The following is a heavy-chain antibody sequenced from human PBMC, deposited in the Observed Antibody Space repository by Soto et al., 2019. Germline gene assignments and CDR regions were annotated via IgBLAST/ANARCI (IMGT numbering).Heavy chain of an antibody. Sequence: VESLKISCKGAGYSFTSYWIGWVRQMPGKGLEWMGIIYPGDSDTRYSPSFQGRVTISADKSISTAYLQWSSLKASDTAMYYCARHLLRFLEWLPIMDVWGQGTTVTVSS. V-gene: IGHV5-51*01. D-gene: IGHD3-3*01. CDR2: IYPGDSDT. J-gene: IGHJ6*02. CDR1: GYSFTSYW. CDR3: ARHLLRFLEWLPIMDV.